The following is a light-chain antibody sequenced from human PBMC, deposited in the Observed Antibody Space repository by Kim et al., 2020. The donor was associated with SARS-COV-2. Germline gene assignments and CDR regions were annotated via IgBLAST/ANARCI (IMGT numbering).Light chain of an antibody. V-gene: IGKV1-33*01. CDR3: HQYDNVPLT. CDR2: DAS. Sequence: DIQMTQSPSSLSASVGDRVAITCQASQDINNFLNWYQQKPGGAPKLLIYDASKLQTGVPSRFSGSGSGTHFTLTISSLQPEDIGTYYCHQYDNVPLTFGGGTKVDIK. J-gene: IGKJ4*01. CDR1: QDINNF.